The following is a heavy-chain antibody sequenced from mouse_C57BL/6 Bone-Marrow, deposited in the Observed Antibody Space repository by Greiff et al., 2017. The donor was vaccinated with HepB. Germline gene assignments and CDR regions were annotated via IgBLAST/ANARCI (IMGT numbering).Heavy chain of an antibody. Sequence: VQLQQSGAELARPGASVKLSCKASGYTFTSYGISWVKQRTGQGLEWIGEIYPRSGNTYYNEKFKGKATLTADKSASTAYMELSSLTSEDSAVYFCAKGGILLLWYFDVWGTGTTVTVSS. V-gene: IGHV1-81*01. CDR3: AKGGILLLWYFDV. CDR1: GYTFTSYG. D-gene: IGHD1-1*01. CDR2: IYPRSGNT. J-gene: IGHJ1*03.